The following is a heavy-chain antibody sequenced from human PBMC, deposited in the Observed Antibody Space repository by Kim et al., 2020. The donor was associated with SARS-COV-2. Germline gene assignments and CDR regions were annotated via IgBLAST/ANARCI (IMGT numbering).Heavy chain of an antibody. CDR1: GYSFTSYW. D-gene: IGHD3-10*01. J-gene: IGHJ4*02. CDR2: IYPGDSDT. V-gene: IGHV5-51*01. Sequence: GESLKISCKGSGYSFTSYWIGWVRQMPGKGLELMGIIYPGDSDTRYSPSFQGQVTISADKSISTAYLQWSSLKASDTAMYYCARRNTMVRGVSHFDYWGQGTLVTVSS. CDR3: ARRNTMVRGVSHFDY.